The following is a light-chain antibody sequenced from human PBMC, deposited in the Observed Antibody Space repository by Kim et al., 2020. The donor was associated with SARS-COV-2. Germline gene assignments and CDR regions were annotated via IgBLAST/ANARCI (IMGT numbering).Light chain of an antibody. CDR2: AAS. J-gene: IGKJ1*01. CDR1: QGVSSW. V-gene: IGKV1D-16*01. Sequence: SASVGDRVTITCRASQGVSSWLAWYQQKPEKAPKSLIYAASNLQSGVPSRFSGSGSGTDFTLTISSLQPEDSATYYCQQYKSYPRTFGQGTKVDI. CDR3: QQYKSYPRT.